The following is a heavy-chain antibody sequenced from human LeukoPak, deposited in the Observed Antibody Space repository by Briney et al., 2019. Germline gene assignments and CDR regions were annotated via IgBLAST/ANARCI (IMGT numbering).Heavy chain of an antibody. CDR3: AKDRTWQQLAGGFDP. V-gene: IGHV3-23*01. Sequence: PGGSLRLSCAASGFAFSTYIMNWVRQAPGKGLEWVPAISGSGGSTYYADSVKGRFTISRDNSKNTLYLQMNSLRAEDTAVYYCAKDRTWQQLAGGFDPWGQGTLVTVSS. D-gene: IGHD6-13*01. J-gene: IGHJ5*02. CDR1: GFAFSTYI. CDR2: ISGSGGST.